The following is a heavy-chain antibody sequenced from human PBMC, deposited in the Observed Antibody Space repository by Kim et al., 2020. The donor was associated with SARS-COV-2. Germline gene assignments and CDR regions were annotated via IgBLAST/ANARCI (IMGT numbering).Heavy chain of an antibody. CDR2: INHSGST. Sequence: SETLSLTCAVYGGSFSGYYWSWIRQPPGKGLEWIGEINHSGSTNYNPSLKSRVTISVDTSKNQFSLKLSSVTAADTAVYYCARAGVREAMTTVTNKPPTGFDPWGQGTLVTVSS. CDR3: ARAGVREAMTTVTNKPPTGFDP. CDR1: GGSFSGYY. J-gene: IGHJ5*02. D-gene: IGHD4-17*01. V-gene: IGHV4-34*01.